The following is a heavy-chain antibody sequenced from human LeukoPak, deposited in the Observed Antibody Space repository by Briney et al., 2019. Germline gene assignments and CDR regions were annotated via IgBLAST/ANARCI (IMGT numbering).Heavy chain of an antibody. CDR1: GVSVGRFC. V-gene: IGHV4-4*07. Sequence: SETLSLTCSASGVSVGRFCWTWVRQPVGKGLEWVGRICATGSTIYNPSLKSRVTMSKDTSRNQFSLHLTSVTAADTAVYYCARDDYDDSTRGLDYWGQGTLVTVSS. D-gene: IGHD4-17*01. CDR3: ARDDYDDSTRGLDY. J-gene: IGHJ4*02. CDR2: ICATGST.